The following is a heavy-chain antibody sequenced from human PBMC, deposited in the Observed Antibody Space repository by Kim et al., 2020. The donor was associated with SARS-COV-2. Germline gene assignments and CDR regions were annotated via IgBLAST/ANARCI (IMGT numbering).Heavy chain of an antibody. CDR1: GFTFSSYA. Sequence: GGSLRLSCAASGFTFSSYAMSWVRQAPGKGLEWVSVIYSGGSSTYYADSVKGRFTISRDNSKNTLYLQMNSLRAEDTAVYYCAKDPSPYYYYDSSGYYGWGQGTLVTVS. CDR3: AKDPSPYYYYDSSGYYG. D-gene: IGHD3-22*01. J-gene: IGHJ4*02. CDR2: IYSGGSST. V-gene: IGHV3-23*03.